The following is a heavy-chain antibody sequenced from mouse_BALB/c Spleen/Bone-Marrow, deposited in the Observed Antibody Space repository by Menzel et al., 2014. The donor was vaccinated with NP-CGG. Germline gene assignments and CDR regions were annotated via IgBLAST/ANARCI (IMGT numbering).Heavy chain of an antibody. CDR2: IRNKANGYTT. V-gene: IGHV7-3*02. CDR3: ARDYLYYFDY. Sequence: EVKLMESGGGLVQPGVFLRLSCATSGFTFTDHYMSWVRQPPGKALEWLGFIRNKANGYTTEYSASVKGRFTISRDNSQSIVYLQMNTLRAEDSATYYCARDYLYYFDYWGQGTTLTVSS. J-gene: IGHJ2*01. D-gene: IGHD2-1*01. CDR1: GFTFTDHY.